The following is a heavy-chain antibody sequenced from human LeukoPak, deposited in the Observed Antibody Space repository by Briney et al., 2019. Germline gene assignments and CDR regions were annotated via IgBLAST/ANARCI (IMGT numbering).Heavy chain of an antibody. J-gene: IGHJ4*02. Sequence: ASVKVSCKASGYTCTDHHMHWVRQAPGQGLEWMGWISPKSGGTNYAQKFQGRVNMSRDTSISTTYMELSSLRSDDTAVYYCARLGAFVLYYDSSGYFDSWGQGTLVTVSS. CDR1: GYTCTDHH. V-gene: IGHV1-2*02. D-gene: IGHD3-22*01. CDR2: ISPKSGGT. CDR3: ARLGAFVLYYDSSGYFDS.